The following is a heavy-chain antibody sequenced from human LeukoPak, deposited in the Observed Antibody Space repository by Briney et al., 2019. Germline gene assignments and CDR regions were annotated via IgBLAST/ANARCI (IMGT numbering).Heavy chain of an antibody. J-gene: IGHJ4*02. CDR2: VSYDGGNT. V-gene: IGHV3-30*09. D-gene: IGHD3-10*01. CDR3: TRAHGRITRDAYLDY. CDR1: GVVFNNFA. Sequence: PGGSLRLSCAASGVVFNNFAFHWVRQAPGKGLEWVAAVSYDGGNTYYADSVKGRFAISRDDSKNTLHLQMNSLRAEDTAMYYCTRAHGRITRDAYLDYWGQGTLVTVSS.